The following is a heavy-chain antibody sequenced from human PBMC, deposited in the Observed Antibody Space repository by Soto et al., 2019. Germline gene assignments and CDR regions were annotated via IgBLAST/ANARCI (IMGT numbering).Heavy chain of an antibody. CDR2: INHSGST. V-gene: IGHV4-34*01. Sequence: SETLSLTCAVYGGSFSGYYWSWIRQPPGKGLEWIGEINHSGSTNYNPSLKSRVTISVDTSKNQFSLKLSSVTAADTAVYYCARDSAYGGNPFDYWGQGTLVTVSS. D-gene: IGHD2-15*01. CDR3: ARDSAYGGNPFDY. CDR1: GGSFSGYY. J-gene: IGHJ4*02.